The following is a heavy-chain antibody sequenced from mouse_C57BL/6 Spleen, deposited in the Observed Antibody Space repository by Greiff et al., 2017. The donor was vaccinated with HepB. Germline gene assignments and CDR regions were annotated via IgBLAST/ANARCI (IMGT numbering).Heavy chain of an antibody. J-gene: IGHJ4*01. CDR2: FYPGSGSI. D-gene: IGHD1-1*01. CDR3: ARHENPHYYGSSGEAMDY. Sequence: VQLQQSGAELVKPGASVKLSCKASGYTFTEYTIHWVKQRPGQGLEWIGWFYPGSGSIKYNEKFKDKATLTADKSSSTVYMELSRLTSEDSAVYICARHENPHYYGSSGEAMDYWGQGTSVTVSS. CDR1: GYTFTEYT. V-gene: IGHV1-62-2*01.